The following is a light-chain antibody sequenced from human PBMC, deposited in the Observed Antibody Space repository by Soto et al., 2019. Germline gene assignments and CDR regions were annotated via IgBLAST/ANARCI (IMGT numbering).Light chain of an antibody. CDR3: QQNDSSPSWT. J-gene: IGKJ1*01. Sequence: IVLTQSPATLSVSPGERATPSCRASQSVSRYLAWYQQKPGQAPRLLIYDASNRATGVPGRFSGSGSGTDFTLTISRLEPEDFAVYYCQQNDSSPSWTFGQGTKVDIK. V-gene: IGKV3-11*01. CDR1: QSVSRY. CDR2: DAS.